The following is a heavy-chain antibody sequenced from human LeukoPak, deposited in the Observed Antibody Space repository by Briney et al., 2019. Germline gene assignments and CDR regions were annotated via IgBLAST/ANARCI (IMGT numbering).Heavy chain of an antibody. CDR2: ISSSSSYI. V-gene: IGHV3-21*01. CDR1: GFTVSSNY. Sequence: GGSLRLSCAASGFTVSSNYMSWVRQAPGKGLEWVSSISSSSSYIYYADSVKGRFTISRDNAKNSLYLQMNSLRAEDTAVYYCARGDSGSYQNFDYWGQGTLVTVSS. D-gene: IGHD1-26*01. CDR3: ARGDSGSYQNFDY. J-gene: IGHJ4*02.